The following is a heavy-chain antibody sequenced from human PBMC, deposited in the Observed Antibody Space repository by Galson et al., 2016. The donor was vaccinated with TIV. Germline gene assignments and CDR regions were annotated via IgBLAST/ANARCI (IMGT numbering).Heavy chain of an antibody. CDR2: IIPIFGTA. D-gene: IGHD5-18*01. CDR1: GGTFSSYA. J-gene: IGHJ6*03. V-gene: IGHV1-69*13. CDR3: ARSEYSYGKYYYYYYMDV. Sequence: SVKVSCKASGGTFSSYAISWVRQAPGQGLEWMGGIIPIFGTANYAQKFQGRVTITADESTSTAYMALSSLRSEDTAVFYCARSEYSYGKYYYYYYMDVWGKGTTVIVSS.